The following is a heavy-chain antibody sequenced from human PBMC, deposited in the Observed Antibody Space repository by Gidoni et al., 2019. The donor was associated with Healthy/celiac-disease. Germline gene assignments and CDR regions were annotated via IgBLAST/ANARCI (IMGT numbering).Heavy chain of an antibody. D-gene: IGHD2-15*01. CDR1: GGSISSYS. Sequence: QVQLQESGPGLVKPSETLSLTCTVSGGSISSYSWSWIRQPPGKGLEWIGYIYYSGSTNYNPSLKSRVTISVDTSKNQFSLKLSSVTAADTAVYYCARDKGSGLDYWGQGTLVTVSS. J-gene: IGHJ4*02. V-gene: IGHV4-59*01. CDR2: IYYSGST. CDR3: ARDKGSGLDY.